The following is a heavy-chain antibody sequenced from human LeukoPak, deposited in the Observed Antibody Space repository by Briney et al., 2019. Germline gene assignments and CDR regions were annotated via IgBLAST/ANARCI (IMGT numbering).Heavy chain of an antibody. J-gene: IGHJ3*02. CDR3: ACDAVRYSAYDREEDPSDI. D-gene: IGHD5-12*01. CDR2: INHRGST. CDR1: GGFFTGNY. Sequence: PSETLSLTCAVYGGFFTGNYWRWIRQPPGKGLEWIGEINHRGSTKYNPSLKSRVTMSVDATTNQFFLRLTSVTAADTAVYYCACDAVRYSAYDREEDPSDIWGQGTMVTVSS. V-gene: IGHV4-34*01.